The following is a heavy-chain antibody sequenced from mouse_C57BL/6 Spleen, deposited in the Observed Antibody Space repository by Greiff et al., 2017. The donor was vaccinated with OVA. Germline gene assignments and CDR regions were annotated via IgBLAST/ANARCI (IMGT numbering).Heavy chain of an antibody. Sequence: QVQLQQSGAELVRPGASVKLSCKASGYTFTDYYINWVKQRPGQGLEWIARIYPGSGNTYYNEKFKGKATLTAEKSSSTAYMQLSSLTSEDSAVYFCARGYSNYEGDAMDYWVKEPQSPSPQ. D-gene: IGHD2-5*01. V-gene: IGHV1-76*01. CDR1: GYTFTDYY. J-gene: IGHJ4*01. CDR3: ARGYSNYEGDAMDY. CDR2: IYPGSGNT.